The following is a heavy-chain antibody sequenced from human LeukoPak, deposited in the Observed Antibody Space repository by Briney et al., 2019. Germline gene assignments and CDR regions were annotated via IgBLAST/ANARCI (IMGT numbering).Heavy chain of an antibody. D-gene: IGHD1-26*01. CDR3: ATDSGVGATRTFDY. CDR1: GYTLTELS. J-gene: IGHJ4*02. CDR2: FDPEDGET. V-gene: IGHV1-24*01. Sequence: ASVKVSCKVSGYTLTELSMHWVRQAPGKGLEWMGGFDPEDGETIYAQKFQGRVAMTEDTSTDTAYMELSSLRSEDTAVYYCATDSGVGATRTFDYWGQGTLVTVSS.